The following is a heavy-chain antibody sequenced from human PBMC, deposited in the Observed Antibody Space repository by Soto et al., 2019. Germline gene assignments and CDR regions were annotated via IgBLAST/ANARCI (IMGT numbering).Heavy chain of an antibody. J-gene: IGHJ4*02. Sequence: EVQLVESGGGLIQPGGSLRLSCAASGFTVSSDYMGWVRQAPVKGLEWVSLIYSGGSTYYVDSVRGRFTISRDNSRNTLFLQMTSLRAEDTAVYYCAKYCSTTSCRAFDYWGQGTLVTVSS. CDR1: GFTVSSDY. D-gene: IGHD2-2*01. CDR2: IYSGGST. CDR3: AKYCSTTSCRAFDY. V-gene: IGHV3-53*01.